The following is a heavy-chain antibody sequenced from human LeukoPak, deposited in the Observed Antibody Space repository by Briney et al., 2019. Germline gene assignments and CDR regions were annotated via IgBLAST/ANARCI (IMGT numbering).Heavy chain of an antibody. CDR1: GFTFSSSW. CDR3: AKLVGATSAAFDY. Sequence: GGSLRLSCAASGFTFSSSWMHWVRQAPEKRLVWVSRINSDGSSTYYADSVKGRFTISRDNSKNTLYLQMNSLRAEDTAVYYCAKLVGATSAAFDYWGQGTLVTVSS. J-gene: IGHJ4*02. D-gene: IGHD1-26*01. CDR2: INSDGSST. V-gene: IGHV3-74*01.